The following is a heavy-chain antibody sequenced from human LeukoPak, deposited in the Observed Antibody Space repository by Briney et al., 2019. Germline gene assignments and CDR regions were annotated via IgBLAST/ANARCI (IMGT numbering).Heavy chain of an antibody. Sequence: GGSLRLSCASSGFAFSDYEMNWVRQAPGKGLEWVSYISSSGSIIYYADSVKGRFTISRDNAKNSLFLQMNSLRDEDTAVYFCARKLALWGQGTLVTVSS. J-gene: IGHJ4*02. CDR2: ISSSGSII. CDR1: GFAFSDYE. V-gene: IGHV3-48*03. CDR3: ARKLAL.